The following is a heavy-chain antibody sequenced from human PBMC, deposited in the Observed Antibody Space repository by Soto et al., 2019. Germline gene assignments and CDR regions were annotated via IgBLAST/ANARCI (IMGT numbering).Heavy chain of an antibody. CDR1: GVSFNNNG. V-gene: IGHV1-69*01. CDR3: ARVLYYGSGSYSPYGMDV. D-gene: IGHD3-10*01. J-gene: IGHJ6*02. Sequence: QVRLVQSGAEVKKPGSSVKVSCKTSGVSFNNNGIGWVRQAPGHGLEWMGGVSPPFRTSNYARKFQGRISITADASTGTVNMELSILTSEDTAQYYGARVLYYGSGSYSPYGMDVWGQGTTVTVSS. CDR2: VSPPFRTS.